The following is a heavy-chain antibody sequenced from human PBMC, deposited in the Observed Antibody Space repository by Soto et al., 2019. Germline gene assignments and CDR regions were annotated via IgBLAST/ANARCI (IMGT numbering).Heavy chain of an antibody. Sequence: GSLRLSCAASGFTFSSYAMSWVRQAPGKGLEWVSAISGSGGSTYYADSVKGRFTISRDNSKNTLYLQMNSLRAEDTAVYYCAKGDGNYYDSSGYYPFDYWGQGTLVTVSS. CDR1: GFTFSSYA. V-gene: IGHV3-23*01. CDR2: ISGSGGST. J-gene: IGHJ4*02. CDR3: AKGDGNYYDSSGYYPFDY. D-gene: IGHD3-22*01.